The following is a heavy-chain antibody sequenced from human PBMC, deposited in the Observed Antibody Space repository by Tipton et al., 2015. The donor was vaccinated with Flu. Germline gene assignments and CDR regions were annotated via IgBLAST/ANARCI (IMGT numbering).Heavy chain of an antibody. Sequence: QLVQSGAEVKKPGESLRISCKASGYSFTSYWIGWVRQMPGKGLEWMGIIYPGGSDTRYRPSFQGQVTISGDKSISTAYLQWSSRKASPTARYYCARQKNGARARIVYWGQGTRVPVPS. CDR1: GYSFTSYW. V-gene: IGHV5-51*01. CDR2: IYPGGSDT. CDR3: ARQKNGARARIVY. D-gene: IGHD3-10*01. J-gene: IGHJ4*02.